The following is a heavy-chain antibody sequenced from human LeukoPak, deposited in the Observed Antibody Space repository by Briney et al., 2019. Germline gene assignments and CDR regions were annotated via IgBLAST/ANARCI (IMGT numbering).Heavy chain of an antibody. D-gene: IGHD3-10*01. V-gene: IGHV3-21*04. Sequence: GGSLRLSCAASGFSFSSYSMSWVRQTPGKGLEWVSSISSSGSYIYYADSVKGRFTISRDNAKNTLYLEVVSLTAEDTAVYYCAKDDAWLRFGEWSQGTLVTVSS. J-gene: IGHJ4*02. CDR1: GFSFSSYS. CDR2: ISSSGSYI. CDR3: AKDDAWLRFGE.